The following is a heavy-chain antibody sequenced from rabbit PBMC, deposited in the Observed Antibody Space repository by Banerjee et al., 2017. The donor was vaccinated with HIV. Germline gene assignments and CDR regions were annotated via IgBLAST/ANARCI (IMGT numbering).Heavy chain of an antibody. V-gene: IGHV1S45*01. CDR3: ARDSGRGWYIDRLDL. D-gene: IGHD1-1*01. CDR1: GFSFSSYW. Sequence: QEQLEESGGDLVKPEGSLTLTCTASGFSFSSYWMCWVRQAPGKGLEWIACINTSSGNTVYASWAKGRFTISKTSSTTVTLQMTSLTAVDTATYFCARDSGRGWYIDRLDLWGPGTLVTVS. CDR2: INTSSGNT. J-gene: IGHJ3*01.